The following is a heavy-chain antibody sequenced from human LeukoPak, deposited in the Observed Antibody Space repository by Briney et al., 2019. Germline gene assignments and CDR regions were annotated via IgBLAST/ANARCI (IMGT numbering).Heavy chain of an antibody. CDR3: ARRIAVAGTDY. CDR2: INHSGST. J-gene: IGHJ4*02. V-gene: IGHV4-34*01. Sequence: PSETLSLTCAVYGGSFSGYYWSWIRQPPGKGLEWIGEINHSGSTNYNPSLKSRVTISVDTSKNQFYLKLSSVTAADTALYYCARRIAVAGTDYWGQGTLVTVSS. CDR1: GGSFSGYY. D-gene: IGHD6-19*01.